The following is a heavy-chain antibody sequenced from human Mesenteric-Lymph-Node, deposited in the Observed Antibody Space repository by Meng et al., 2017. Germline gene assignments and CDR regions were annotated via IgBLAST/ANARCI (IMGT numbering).Heavy chain of an antibody. CDR2: ITGSGDGT. CDR3: AKGSASSRPYYFDF. CDR1: GITVNSNY. Sequence: GESLKISCAASGITVNSNYMSWLRQAPGKGLEWFSAITGSGDGTYYADSVKGRFTISRDNSKNTLFLQMNSLRDEDMAVYHCAKGSASSRPYYFDFWGQGTLVTVSS. J-gene: IGHJ4*02. D-gene: IGHD2-2*01. V-gene: IGHV3-23*01.